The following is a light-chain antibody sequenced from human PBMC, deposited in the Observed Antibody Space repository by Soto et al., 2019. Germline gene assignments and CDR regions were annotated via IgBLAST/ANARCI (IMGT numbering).Light chain of an antibody. J-gene: IGLJ1*01. CDR3: SSYTSSNTYV. CDR2: DVN. Sequence: QSALTQPPSVSGSPGQSVAISCTGTSSDIGSSNGVSWYQQPPGTAPKLMIYDVNNRPSGVPDRFSGSKSGNTASLTISGLQAEDEADYYCSSYTSSNTYVFGTGTKV. CDR1: SSDIGSSNG. V-gene: IGLV2-18*02.